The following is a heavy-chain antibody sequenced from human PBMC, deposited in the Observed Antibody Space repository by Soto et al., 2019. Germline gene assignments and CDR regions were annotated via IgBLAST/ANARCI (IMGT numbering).Heavy chain of an antibody. D-gene: IGHD6-13*01. CDR3: ARESRAGGGSDF. J-gene: IGHJ4*02. Sequence: QVRLAESGGGLVKPGGSLRLSCATSGFIFSDYYMSWIRQAPGKGLEWISYISSSGRNKDYADSVQGRFTISRDNAKNSVYLHMSSLRTEDTAVYYCARESRAGGGSDFWGQGIVVAVSS. CDR2: ISSSGRNK. V-gene: IGHV3-11*01. CDR1: GFIFSDYY.